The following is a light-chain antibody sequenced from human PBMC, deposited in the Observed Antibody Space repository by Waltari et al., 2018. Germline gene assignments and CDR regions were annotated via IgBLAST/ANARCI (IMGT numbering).Light chain of an antibody. CDR2: DAS. V-gene: IGKV3-11*01. CDR3: QHRFNWPLT. Sequence: EIVLTQSPATLSLSPGDGATPSCRASQSVSTYLAWYQEKPGQAPRLLIYDASNLATGIPARFSGSGSGTDFTLTISGLEPEDSAVYYCQHRFNWPLTFGGGTKVEIK. J-gene: IGKJ4*01. CDR1: QSVSTY.